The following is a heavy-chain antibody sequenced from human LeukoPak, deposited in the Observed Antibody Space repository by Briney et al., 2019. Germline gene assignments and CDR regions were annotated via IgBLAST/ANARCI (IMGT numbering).Heavy chain of an antibody. CDR3: ARDVHKRYCSSTSCSRLRAFDI. V-gene: IGHV4-34*01. CDR1: GGSFSGYY. Sequence: SETLSLTCAVYGGSFSGYYWSWIRQPPGKGLEWIGEINHSGSTNYNPSLKSRVTISVDTSKNQFSLKLSSVTAADTAVYYCARDVHKRYCSSTSCSRLRAFDIWGQGTMVTVSS. D-gene: IGHD2-2*01. J-gene: IGHJ3*02. CDR2: INHSGST.